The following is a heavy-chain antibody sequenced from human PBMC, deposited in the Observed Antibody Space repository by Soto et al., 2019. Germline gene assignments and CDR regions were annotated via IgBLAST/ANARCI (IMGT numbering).Heavy chain of an antibody. CDR1: GYTFTNYD. V-gene: IGHV1-8*01. CDR3: ARSSGGTGVHFDY. Sequence: ASVKVSYKASGYTFTNYDINWERQATGQGPEWMGWMNPDSGDTGYVQKFQGRVTMTRSTSISTAYMELSDLRSEDTAVHYCARSSGGTGVHFDYWGQGTLVPVSP. D-gene: IGHD6-19*01. CDR2: MNPDSGDT. J-gene: IGHJ4*02.